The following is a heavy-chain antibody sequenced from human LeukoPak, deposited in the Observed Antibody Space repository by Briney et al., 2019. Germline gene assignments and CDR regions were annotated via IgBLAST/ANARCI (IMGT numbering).Heavy chain of an antibody. D-gene: IGHD6-19*01. CDR3: ARDKDMAVPGY. CDR1: GYTFTSYD. Sequence: ASVKVSCKASGYTFTSYDIHWVRQATGQGLEWMGRMNPNSGDTGFAQKFQGRLTMTRSTSISADYMELSSLRSEDTAVYYCARDKDMAVPGYWGQGTLVTVSS. J-gene: IGHJ4*02. V-gene: IGHV1-8*01. CDR2: MNPNSGDT.